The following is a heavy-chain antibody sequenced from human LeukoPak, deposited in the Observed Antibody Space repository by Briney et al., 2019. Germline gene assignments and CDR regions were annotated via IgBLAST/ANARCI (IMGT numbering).Heavy chain of an antibody. J-gene: IGHJ3*02. CDR1: GGSISSYY. CDR3: ARAGTTGGAFDI. D-gene: IGHD4-17*01. V-gene: IGHV4-59*01. Sequence: SETLSLTCTVSGGSISSYYWSWIRQPPGKGLEWIGYIYYSESTNYNPSLKSRVTISVDTSKNQFSLKLSSVTAADTAVYYCARAGTTGGAFDIWGQGTMVTVSS. CDR2: IYYSEST.